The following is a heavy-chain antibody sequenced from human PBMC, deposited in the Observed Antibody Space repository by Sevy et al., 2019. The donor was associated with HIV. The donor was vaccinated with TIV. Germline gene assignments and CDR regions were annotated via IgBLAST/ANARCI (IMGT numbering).Heavy chain of an antibody. CDR3: ARESGNTDLDY. Sequence: GGCLRLCCAASGFTFSDYYMSWIRQAPGKGLALVSYMSSSAGSGRSIYYADSVKGRFTISRDNAKNSLYLQMNSLRAEDTAVYYCARESGNTDLDYWGQGTLVTVSS. V-gene: IGHV3-11*01. D-gene: IGHD5-18*01. CDR2: MSSSAGSGRSI. CDR1: GFTFSDYY. J-gene: IGHJ4*02.